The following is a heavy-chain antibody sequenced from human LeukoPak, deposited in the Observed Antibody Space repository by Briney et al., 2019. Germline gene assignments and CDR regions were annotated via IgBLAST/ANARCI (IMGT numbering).Heavy chain of an antibody. V-gene: IGHV4-34*01. CDR1: GGSFSGYY. CDR2: INHSGST. CDR3: ARGRGDGYNRSWFDP. D-gene: IGHD5-24*01. Sequence: PSETLSLTCAVYGGSFSGYYWSWIRQPPGKGLEWIGEINHSGSTNYNPSPKSRVTISVDTSKNQFSLKLSSVTAADTAVYYCARGRGDGYNRSWFDPWGQGTLVTVSS. J-gene: IGHJ5*02.